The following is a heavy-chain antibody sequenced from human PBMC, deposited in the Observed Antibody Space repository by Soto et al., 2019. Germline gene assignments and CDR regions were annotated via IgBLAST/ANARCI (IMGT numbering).Heavy chain of an antibody. CDR2: ISDSGGTS. CDR3: AKRPRALLTFDY. J-gene: IGHJ4*02. V-gene: IGHV3-23*04. D-gene: IGHD1-26*01. Sequence: EVQLVDSGGGLVQPGGSLRLSCAASGFIFINYVMSWVRQAPGKGLEWVSSISDSGGTSYYADSVKGRFTISRDNSKNTLYLQTNSLRAEDTAIYYCAKRPRALLTFDYWGQGTLVTVSS. CDR1: GFIFINYV.